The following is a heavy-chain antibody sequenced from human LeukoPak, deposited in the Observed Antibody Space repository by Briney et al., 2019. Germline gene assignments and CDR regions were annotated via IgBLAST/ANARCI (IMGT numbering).Heavy chain of an antibody. CDR3: ARDWPKWGPYQLLSDDYYGMDV. CDR1: GGTFSSYA. V-gene: IGHV1-69*13. D-gene: IGHD2-2*01. J-gene: IGHJ6*02. Sequence: ASVKVSCKASGGTFSSYAISWVRQAPGQGLEWMGGIIPIFGTANYAQKFQGRVTITADESTSTAYMELSSLRSEDTAVYYCARDWPKWGPYQLLSDDYYGMDVWGQGTTVTVSS. CDR2: IIPIFGTA.